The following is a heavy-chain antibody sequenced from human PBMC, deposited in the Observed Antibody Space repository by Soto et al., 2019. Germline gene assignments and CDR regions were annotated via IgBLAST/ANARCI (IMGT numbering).Heavy chain of an antibody. D-gene: IGHD6-13*01. CDR1: GFTFSSYG. CDR3: AREVEPSRRSSSYLDYFDY. V-gene: IGHV3-30*03. CDR2: ISYDGSNK. Sequence: GGSLRLSCAASGFTFSSYGMHWVRQAPGKGLEWVAVISYDGSNKYYADSVKGRFTISRDNSKNTLYLQMNSLRSDDTAVYYCAREVEPSRRSSSYLDYFDYWGQGTVVTVSS. J-gene: IGHJ4*02.